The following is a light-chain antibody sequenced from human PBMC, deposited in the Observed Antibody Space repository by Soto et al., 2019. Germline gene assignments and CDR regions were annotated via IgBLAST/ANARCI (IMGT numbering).Light chain of an antibody. CDR1: QSVGGN. CDR3: QQYNNWPLYT. Sequence: EIVMTQSPATLSVSPGERATLSCRASQSVGGNLAWYQQRPARAPRLLIYDASTRATDIPARFSLSGSGTEFTLTIGSLQCEDFALYYCQQYNNWPLYTFGQGTKLEIK. V-gene: IGKV3-15*01. CDR2: DAS. J-gene: IGKJ2*01.